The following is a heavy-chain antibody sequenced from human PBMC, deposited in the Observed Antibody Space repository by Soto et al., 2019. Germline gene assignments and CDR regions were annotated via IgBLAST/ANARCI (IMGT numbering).Heavy chain of an antibody. CDR2: IYYSGST. CDR3: ARASFGAVPAAMKGRWLFDY. Sequence: QVQLQESGPGLVKPSQTLSLTCTVSGGSISSGGYYWSWIRPHPGKGLEWIGYIYYSGSTYYNPSLKSRVTISVDTSKNQFSLKLSSVTAADTAVYYCARASFGAVPAAMKGRWLFDYWGQGTLVTVSS. D-gene: IGHD2-2*01. CDR1: GGSISSGGYY. V-gene: IGHV4-31*03. J-gene: IGHJ4*02.